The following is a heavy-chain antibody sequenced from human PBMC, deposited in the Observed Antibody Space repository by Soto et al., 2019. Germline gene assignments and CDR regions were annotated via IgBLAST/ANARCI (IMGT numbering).Heavy chain of an antibody. J-gene: IGHJ5*02. D-gene: IGHD6-19*01. V-gene: IGHV1-18*04. CDR2: ISVYSGNT. Sequence: QFQLVQSGAEVRKPGVSVKVSCKASGYTLTSYGISWVRQAPGQGLEWMGWISVYSGNTNYAQKFQVRVSMTRDTSTSTAYMELRSLRSDDTAVYYCATLAVAGSVNWFDPWGQGTLVTVSS. CDR1: GYTLTSYG. CDR3: ATLAVAGSVNWFDP.